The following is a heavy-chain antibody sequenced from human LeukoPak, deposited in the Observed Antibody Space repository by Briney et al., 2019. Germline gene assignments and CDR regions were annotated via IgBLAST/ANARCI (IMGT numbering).Heavy chain of an antibody. J-gene: IGHJ6*02. V-gene: IGHV1-24*01. Sequence: ASVNVSCKVSGYTLTELSMHWVRQAPGKGLEWMGGFDPEDGETIYAQKFQGRVTMTEDTSTDTAYMELSSLRSEDTAVYYCAVGGSGSYSLYYYYYYGMDVWGQGTTVTVSS. CDR3: AVGGSGSYSLYYYYYYGMDV. D-gene: IGHD3-10*01. CDR1: GYTLTELS. CDR2: FDPEDGET.